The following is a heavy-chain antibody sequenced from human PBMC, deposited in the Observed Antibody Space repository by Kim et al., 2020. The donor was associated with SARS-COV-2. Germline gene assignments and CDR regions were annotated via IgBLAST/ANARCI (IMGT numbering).Heavy chain of an antibody. J-gene: IGHJ4*02. Sequence: ASVKVSCVASGYNFMDAGFNWVRLAPGQGLEWMGWTNANGDKRNFAQKFQGRRTMTTDTTTRTAYMELRSLRSDDTAMYFCARGWEGSGTYYYTPFDNWGQGNLVTVSS. CDR2: TNANGDKR. CDR1: GYNFMDAG. V-gene: IGHV1-18*01. D-gene: IGHD3-10*01. CDR3: ARGWEGSGTYYYTPFDN.